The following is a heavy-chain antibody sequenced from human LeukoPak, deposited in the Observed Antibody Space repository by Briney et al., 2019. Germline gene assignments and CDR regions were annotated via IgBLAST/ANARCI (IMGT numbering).Heavy chain of an antibody. CDR1: GYTFTGYY. D-gene: IGHD6-6*01. Sequence: LWASVTVSCKASGYTFTGYYMHWVRQAPGQGLEWMGWINPNSGGTNYAQKFQGRVTMTRDTSISTAYMELSRLRSDDTAVYYCARRHSSSPAGFDYWGQGTLVTVSS. CDR2: INPNSGGT. J-gene: IGHJ4*02. CDR3: ARRHSSSPAGFDY. V-gene: IGHV1-2*02.